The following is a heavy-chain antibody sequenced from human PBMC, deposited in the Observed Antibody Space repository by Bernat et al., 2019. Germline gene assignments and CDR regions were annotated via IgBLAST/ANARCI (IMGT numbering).Heavy chain of an antibody. Sequence: EVQLVESGGGLVQPGGSLRLSCAASGFTVSSNYMSWVRQAPGKGLEWVSVIYSGGSTYYADSVKGRFTISRDNSKNTLYLQMNSLRAEDTAVYYCARDSNSFTMVQGVFDSWGQGTLVTVSS. V-gene: IGHV3-66*01. J-gene: IGHJ4*02. CDR3: ARDSNSFTMVQGVFDS. CDR2: IYSGGST. D-gene: IGHD3-10*01. CDR1: GFTVSSNY.